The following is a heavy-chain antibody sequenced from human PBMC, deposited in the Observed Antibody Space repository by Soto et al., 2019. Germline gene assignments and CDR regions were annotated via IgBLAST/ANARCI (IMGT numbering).Heavy chain of an antibody. J-gene: IGHJ4*01. V-gene: IGHV3-23*01. Sequence: EVQLLEFGGHLVQPGGSLRLSCAASGFTFSNYAMTWVRRAPGKGLEWVSSISGGGNTYYADSVKGRFTISRDNSKSTLYLQMDSLRVEDTAVYYCAKGARSSSGSDGYKFDYWGHGTLVTVSS. CDR3: AKGARSSSGSDGYKFDY. CDR2: ISGGGNT. CDR1: GFTFSNYA. D-gene: IGHD2-21*01.